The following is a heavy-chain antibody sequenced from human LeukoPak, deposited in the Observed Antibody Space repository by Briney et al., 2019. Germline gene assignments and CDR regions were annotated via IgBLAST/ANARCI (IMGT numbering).Heavy chain of an antibody. J-gene: IGHJ6*04. D-gene: IGHD3-10*01. CDR1: GGTFISYA. V-gene: IGHV1-69*06. Sequence: SVKVSCKASGGTFISYAISWVRQAPGQGLEWRGGIIPIFGTANYAQKFQGRVTITADKSTSTAYMGLSSLRSEDTAVYYCASKGYYGSGSYFLRNYGMDVWGKGTTVTVSS. CDR3: ASKGYYGSGSYFLRNYGMDV. CDR2: IIPIFGTA.